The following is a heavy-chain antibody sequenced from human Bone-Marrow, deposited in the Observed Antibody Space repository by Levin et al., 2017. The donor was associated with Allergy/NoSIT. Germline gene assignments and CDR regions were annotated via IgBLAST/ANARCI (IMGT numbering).Heavy chain of an antibody. V-gene: IGHV4-59*01. CDR3: ASTGESCMGGSCFPRYDYYGLDV. CDR2: SFYRGTT. Sequence: SETLSLTCTVSGASISRYYWSWIRHPPGKGLEWIGHSFYRGTTNYNPSLRSRVSISIDTSKNQVSLKLKSWTAADTAVYYCASTGESCMGGSCFPRYDYYGLDVWGQGTTVTVSS. CDR1: GASISRYY. D-gene: IGHD2-15*01. J-gene: IGHJ6*02.